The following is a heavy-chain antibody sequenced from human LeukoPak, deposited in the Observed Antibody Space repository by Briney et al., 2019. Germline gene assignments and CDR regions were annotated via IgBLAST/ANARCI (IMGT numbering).Heavy chain of an antibody. CDR3: AKAPYDSSGYYTLSSPFDY. CDR2: ISWNSGSI. V-gene: IGHV3-9*01. J-gene: IGHJ4*02. D-gene: IGHD3-22*01. CDR1: GFTFDDYA. Sequence: GGSLRLSCAGSGFTFDDYAMHWVRQAPGKGLEWVSGISWNSGSIGYADSVKGRFTISRDNAKNSLYLQMSSLRAEDTALYYCAKAPYDSSGYYTLSSPFDYWGQGTLVTVSS.